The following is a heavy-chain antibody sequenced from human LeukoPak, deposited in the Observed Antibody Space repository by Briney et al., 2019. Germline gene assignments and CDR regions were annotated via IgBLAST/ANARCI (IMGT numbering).Heavy chain of an antibody. D-gene: IGHD3-10*01. J-gene: IGHJ4*02. V-gene: IGHV4-59*08. CDR2: VYFSGTT. CDR3: ARWFGMIDF. Sequence: PSETLSLTCTVSGGSISSYYWSWIRQPPGKGLEWIGYVYFSGTTNYNPSLKSRVTISVDTSKNQFSLKLSSVTAADTAVYYCARWFGMIDFWGQGVLVTVSS. CDR1: GGSISSYY.